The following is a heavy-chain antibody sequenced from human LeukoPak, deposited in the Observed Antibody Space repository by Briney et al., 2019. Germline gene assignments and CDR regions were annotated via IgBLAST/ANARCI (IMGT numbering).Heavy chain of an antibody. V-gene: IGHV4-61*02. D-gene: IGHD3-10*01. J-gene: IGHJ4*02. CDR3: ASSTGSGSYYPLFDY. CDR1: GGSISSGSYS. CDR2: IYTSGST. Sequence: PSQTLSLTCTVSGGSISSGSYSWSWIRQPAGKGLEWIGRIYTSGSTNYNPSLKSRVTISVDTSKNQFSMKLNSVTAADTAVYYCASSTGSGSYYPLFDYWGQGTLVTVSS.